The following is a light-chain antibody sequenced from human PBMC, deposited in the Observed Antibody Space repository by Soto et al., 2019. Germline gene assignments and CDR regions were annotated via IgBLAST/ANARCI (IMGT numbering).Light chain of an antibody. Sequence: QAVVTQEPSLTVSPGGTVTLTCASSTGAVTSGHYLYWFQQKPGQAPRKLIYDTSNKHSWTPARFSCSPLGGKAALTISGAQHDDEDEYYYLRSYSGAYLVFGGGTKLTVL. V-gene: IGLV7-46*01. CDR1: TGAVTSGHY. CDR2: DTS. J-gene: IGLJ2*01. CDR3: LRSYSGAYLV.